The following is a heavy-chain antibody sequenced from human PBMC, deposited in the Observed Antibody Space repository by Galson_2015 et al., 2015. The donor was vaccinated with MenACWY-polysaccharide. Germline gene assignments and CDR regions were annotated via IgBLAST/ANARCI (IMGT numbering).Heavy chain of an antibody. CDR3: ARASSTDY. D-gene: IGHD2-2*01. Sequence: SLRLSCAGSGFTFSDFTMNWVRQAPGEGLEWVSFISTGSGIIYYADSVKGRFTISRDNAKNSLYLQMNSLRDEDTAVYYCARASSTDYWGQGTLVTVSS. CDR2: ISTGSGII. CDR1: GFTFSDFT. V-gene: IGHV3-48*02. J-gene: IGHJ4*02.